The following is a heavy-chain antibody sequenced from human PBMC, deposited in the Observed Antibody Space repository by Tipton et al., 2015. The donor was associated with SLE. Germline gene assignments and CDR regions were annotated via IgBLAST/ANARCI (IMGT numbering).Heavy chain of an antibody. D-gene: IGHD2-21*01. CDR3: AGIKSGDNFYDYYGMDV. Sequence: TLSLTCAVYGGSFSGYFWSWIRQPPGKGLEWVGEINHSGSTIYKPSLKSRVIISLDTSKNEFSLKLSSVTAADTAVYYCAGIKSGDNFYDYYGMDVWGQGTAVTVSS. CDR1: GGSFSGYF. CDR2: INHSGST. V-gene: IGHV4-34*01. J-gene: IGHJ6*02.